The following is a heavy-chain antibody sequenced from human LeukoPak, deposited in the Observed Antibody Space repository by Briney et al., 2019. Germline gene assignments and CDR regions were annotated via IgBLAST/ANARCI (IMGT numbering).Heavy chain of an antibody. CDR3: ARHSRGDYYYVF. V-gene: IGHV4-39*01. CDR1: GGSISSYY. D-gene: IGHD3-10*01. J-gene: IGHJ4*02. Sequence: PSETLSLTCTVSGGSISSYYWGWIRQPPVKGLEWIGSIYYSGSTYYNPSLKSRVTISVDTSKNQFSLKLSSVTAADTAVYYCARHSRGDYYYVFWGQGTLVTVSS. CDR2: IYYSGST.